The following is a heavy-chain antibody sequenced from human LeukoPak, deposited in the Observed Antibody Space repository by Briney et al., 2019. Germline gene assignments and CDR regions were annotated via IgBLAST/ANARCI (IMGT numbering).Heavy chain of an antibody. J-gene: IGHJ3*02. CDR1: GGSFSGYY. Sequence: SETLSLTCAVYGGSFSGYYWSWIRQPPGKGLEWIGEINHSGSTNYKPSLKSRVTISVDTSKNQFSLKLSSVTAADTAVYYCAAEMTTVTSAPAFGIWGQGTMVTVSS. CDR3: AAEMTTVTSAPAFGI. D-gene: IGHD4-17*01. V-gene: IGHV4-34*01. CDR2: INHSGST.